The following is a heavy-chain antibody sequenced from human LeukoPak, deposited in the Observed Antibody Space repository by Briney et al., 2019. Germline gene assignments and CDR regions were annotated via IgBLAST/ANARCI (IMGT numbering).Heavy chain of an antibody. Sequence: GGSLRLSCAASGFTFSNYAMNWVRQAPGKGLEWVSAISGSGAATFNADSVKGRFTISRDNSKNTLYLQMNSLRAEDTAVYYCARDDFGIWGQGTMVTVSS. V-gene: IGHV3-23*01. J-gene: IGHJ3*02. CDR3: ARDDFGI. CDR2: ISGSGAAT. CDR1: GFTFSNYA.